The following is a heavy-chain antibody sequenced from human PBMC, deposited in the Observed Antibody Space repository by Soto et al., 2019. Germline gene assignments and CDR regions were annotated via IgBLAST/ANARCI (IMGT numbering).Heavy chain of an antibody. D-gene: IGHD3-16*02. V-gene: IGHV1-46*03. CDR2: INPSGGST. Sequence: ASVKVSCKASGYTFTSYYMHWVRQAPGKGLEWMGIINPSGGSTSYAQKYQGRVTMTRDTSTSTVYMELSSLRSEDTAVYYCASRYRTDFDYWGQGTLFTVSS. CDR1: GYTFTSYY. J-gene: IGHJ4*02. CDR3: ASRYRTDFDY.